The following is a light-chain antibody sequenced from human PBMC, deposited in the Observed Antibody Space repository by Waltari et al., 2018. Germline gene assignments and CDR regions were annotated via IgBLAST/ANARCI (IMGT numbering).Light chain of an antibody. Sequence: DIQMTQSPPSLSASVGDRVTITCRASHGIGSSLAWYQQKPGKVPELLMYAASSLHSGVPSRFSGTGSGTDFTLTISGLQPEDVGSYYCQKYDSAPYSFGQGTKLEIK. V-gene: IGKV1-27*01. CDR1: HGIGSS. J-gene: IGKJ2*03. CDR2: AAS. CDR3: QKYDSAPYS.